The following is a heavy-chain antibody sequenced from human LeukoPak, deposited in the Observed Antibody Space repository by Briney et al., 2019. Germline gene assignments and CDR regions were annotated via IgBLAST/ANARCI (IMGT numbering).Heavy chain of an antibody. J-gene: IGHJ4*02. D-gene: IGHD2-2*01. CDR1: GFTFAGHA. V-gene: IGHV3-23*01. Sequence: GGSLRLSCVGSGFTFAGHAMTWVRQAPGKGLEWVSFITDSGGATTYADSVKGRFTISRDNSRNTLYLQMNDLRAEDTAVYYCAKDQDTSMPYYFDPWGQGTLVTVSS. CDR2: ITDSGGAT. CDR3: AKDQDTSMPYYFDP.